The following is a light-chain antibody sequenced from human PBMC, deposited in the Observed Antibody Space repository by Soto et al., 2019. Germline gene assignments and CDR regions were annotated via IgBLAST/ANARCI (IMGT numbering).Light chain of an antibody. J-gene: IGLJ3*02. Sequence: QSALTQPRSVSGSPGQSVTISCTGTSSDVGNYNDVSWYQQDPGKAPKLMIYDVSKRPSGVPDRFSGSKSGNTASLTISGLQAEDEADYYCCSYAGSETWVFGGGTKVTVL. V-gene: IGLV2-11*01. CDR1: SSDVGNYND. CDR2: DVS. CDR3: CSYAGSETWV.